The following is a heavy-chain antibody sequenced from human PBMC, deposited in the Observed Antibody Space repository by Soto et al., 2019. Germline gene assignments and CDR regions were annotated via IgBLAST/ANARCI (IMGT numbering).Heavy chain of an antibody. CDR2: IYVTGAV. CDR1: GAALNSGNYY. J-gene: IGHJ5*02. D-gene: IGHD2-21*01. Sequence: TSETLSLTCSVSGAALNSGNYYWSWIRQVPGKGLEWIGHIYVTGAVDYNPSLRDRITISQDTSERQFSLNLRLVTAADMAVYYCARLRIATNNYKWFDPWGQGTLVTVSS. CDR3: ARLRIATNNYKWFDP. V-gene: IGHV4-31*03.